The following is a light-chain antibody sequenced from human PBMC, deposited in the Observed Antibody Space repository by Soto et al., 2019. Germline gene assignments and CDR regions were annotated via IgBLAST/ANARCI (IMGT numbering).Light chain of an antibody. CDR3: QQRSNWVS. Sequence: EIVLTQSPATLSLSPGERATLSCRASQSVSSYLAWYQQKPGQAPRLLIYDASNRATVIPARFSGSGSGTDFTLTISRLEPEDFAVYYCQQRSNWVSFGGGTKVEIK. CDR2: DAS. J-gene: IGKJ4*01. V-gene: IGKV3-11*01. CDR1: QSVSSY.